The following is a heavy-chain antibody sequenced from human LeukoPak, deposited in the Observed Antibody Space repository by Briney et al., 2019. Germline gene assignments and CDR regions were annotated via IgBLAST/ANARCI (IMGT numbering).Heavy chain of an antibody. Sequence: GGSLRLSCAASGFTFSSYAMSWVRQAPGKGLEWVSAISGSGGSTYYADSVKGRFTISRDNSKNALYLQMNSLRAEDTAVYYCAREYDFWSGGNAFDIWGQGTMVTVSS. CDR2: ISGSGGST. CDR1: GFTFSSYA. CDR3: AREYDFWSGGNAFDI. V-gene: IGHV3-23*01. D-gene: IGHD3-3*01. J-gene: IGHJ3*02.